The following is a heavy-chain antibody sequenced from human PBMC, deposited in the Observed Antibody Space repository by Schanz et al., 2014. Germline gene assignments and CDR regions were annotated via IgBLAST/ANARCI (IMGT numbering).Heavy chain of an antibody. CDR3: ARGGYSSGWYDRDIAHFDY. V-gene: IGHV1-18*01. D-gene: IGHD6-19*01. J-gene: IGHJ4*02. Sequence: QVQLVQSGDEVKKPGASVKVSCKTSGYTFSDYGITWVRQAPGQGLEWMGWINAGTGNTEYSQKFQGRVTITRDTLASTAYMEVSSLRSDDTAVYYCARGGYSSGWYDRDIAHFDYWGQGTLVTVSS. CDR1: GYTFSDYG. CDR2: INAGTGNT.